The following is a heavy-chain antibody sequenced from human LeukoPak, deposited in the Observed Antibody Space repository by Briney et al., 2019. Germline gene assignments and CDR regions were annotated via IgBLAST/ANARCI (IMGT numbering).Heavy chain of an antibody. D-gene: IGHD2/OR15-2a*01. Sequence: GASVKVSCKASGDDFNSYAFNWVRQAPGQGLEWMGGIIPIFGSANYAQRFQGRVTITADESTSTVYMELSSLRSEDTAVYYCARKHDVVIVSAEEYYYYGMDVWGQGTTVTVS. CDR1: GDDFNSYA. CDR2: IIPIFGSA. CDR3: ARKHDVVIVSAEEYYYYGMDV. V-gene: IGHV1-69*13. J-gene: IGHJ6*02.